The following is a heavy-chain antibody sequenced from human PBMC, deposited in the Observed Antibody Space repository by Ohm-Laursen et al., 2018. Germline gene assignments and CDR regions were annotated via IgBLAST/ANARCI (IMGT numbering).Heavy chain of an antibody. Sequence: TLSLTCTVSGGSISSYYWSWIRQPPGKGLEWIGYIYYSGSTNYNPSLKSRVTISVDTSKNQFSLKLSSVTAADTAVYYCARRQGGSLSRPGWFDPWGQGTLVTVSS. CDR1: GGSISSYY. CDR2: IYYSGST. V-gene: IGHV4-59*01. J-gene: IGHJ5*02. D-gene: IGHD3-16*01. CDR3: ARRQGGSLSRPGWFDP.